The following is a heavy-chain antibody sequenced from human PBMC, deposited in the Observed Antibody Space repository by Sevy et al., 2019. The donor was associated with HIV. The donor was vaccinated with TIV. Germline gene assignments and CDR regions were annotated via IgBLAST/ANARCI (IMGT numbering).Heavy chain of an antibody. D-gene: IGHD3-9*01. CDR2: IKEDGSQK. Sequence: GGSLRLSCAASGFSFSKYWMSWVRQAPGKGLEWVANIKEDGSQKNYLYSVKGRFTISRDNAKNLLYLQMNNLRADDTAVYYCARDPDILSGYPSHYFDYWGQGTLVIVSS. CDR1: GFSFSKYW. CDR3: ARDPDILSGYPSHYFDY. V-gene: IGHV3-7*01. J-gene: IGHJ4*02.